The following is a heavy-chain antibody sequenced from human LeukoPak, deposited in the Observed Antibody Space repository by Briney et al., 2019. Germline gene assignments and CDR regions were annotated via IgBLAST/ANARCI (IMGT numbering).Heavy chain of an antibody. J-gene: IGHJ6*03. CDR2: ISAYNGNT. CDR3: ATEDRTVTTSYYYYMDV. D-gene: IGHD4-11*01. V-gene: IGHV1-18*01. Sequence: ASVKVSCKASGYTSTSYGISWVRQAPGQGLEWMGWISAYNGNTNYAQKLQGRVTMTTDTSTSTAYMELSSLRSEDTAVYYCATEDRTVTTSYYYYMDVWGKGTTVTVSS. CDR1: GYTSTSYG.